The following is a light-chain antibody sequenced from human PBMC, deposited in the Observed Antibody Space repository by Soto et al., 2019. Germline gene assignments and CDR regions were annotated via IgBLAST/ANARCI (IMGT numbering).Light chain of an antibody. CDR2: GAS. CDR1: QSVSSSY. CDR3: QVYFNIPPPYT. J-gene: IGKJ2*01. V-gene: IGKV3-20*01. Sequence: IVLTQSPGTLSLSPGERATLSCRASQSVSSSYLAWYQQKPGQAPRLLIYGASIRATGIPDRFSGSGSGTDFTLTINSLQAEDVAVYYCQVYFNIPPPYTFGQGTKLEIK.